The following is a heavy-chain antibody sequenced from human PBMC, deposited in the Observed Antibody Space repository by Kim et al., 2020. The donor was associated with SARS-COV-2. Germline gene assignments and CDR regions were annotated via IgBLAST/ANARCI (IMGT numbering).Heavy chain of an antibody. D-gene: IGHD6-19*01. J-gene: IGHJ3*02. V-gene: IGHV3-48*02. Sequence: GSLRLSCGVSGLTFSSYSMHWVRQAPGKGLEWVAYISASSSTIYYAESVKGRFTISRDNAKRSVYLQMNRLTYDDTAVYYCTSPAPGSSSGRGAFDIWGQGTMVSVSS. CDR2: ISASSSTI. CDR3: TSPAPGSSSGRGAFDI. CDR1: GLTFSSYS.